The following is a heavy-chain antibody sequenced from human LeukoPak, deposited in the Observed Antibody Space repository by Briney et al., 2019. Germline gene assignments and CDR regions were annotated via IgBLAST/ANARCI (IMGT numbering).Heavy chain of an antibody. CDR3: ARATPLRYFVWSRDAFDI. Sequence: SETLSLTCTVAGGSISSYYWSWIRQPAGKGLEWIGRIYTSGSTNYNPSLKSRVTMSVDTSKNQFSLKLSSVTAADTAVYYCARATPLRYFVWSRDAFDIWGQGTMVTVSS. J-gene: IGHJ3*02. CDR2: IYTSGST. V-gene: IGHV4-4*07. CDR1: GGSISSYY. D-gene: IGHD3-9*01.